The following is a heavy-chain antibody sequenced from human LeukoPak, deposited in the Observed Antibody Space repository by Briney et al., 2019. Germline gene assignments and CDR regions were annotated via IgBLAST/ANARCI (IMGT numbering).Heavy chain of an antibody. CDR2: IYYSGIT. D-gene: IGHD3-22*01. Sequence: SETLSLTCTVSGGSISSSSYYWGWIRQPPGKGLEWIGAIYYSGITYYNPSLKSRVTISVDTSKNQFSLKLSSVTAADTAVYYCARQSYDSSASPTFFDFWGQGTLVTVSS. CDR1: GGSISSSSYY. V-gene: IGHV4-39*01. CDR3: ARQSYDSSASPTFFDF. J-gene: IGHJ4*02.